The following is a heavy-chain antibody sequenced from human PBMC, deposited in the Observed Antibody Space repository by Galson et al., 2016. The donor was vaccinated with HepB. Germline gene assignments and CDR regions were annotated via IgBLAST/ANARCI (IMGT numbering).Heavy chain of an antibody. CDR1: GGSISSGGYY. J-gene: IGHJ4*02. CDR3: ARGEGAGEYFDY. CDR2: IYYSGST. V-gene: IGHV4-31*03. D-gene: IGHD7-27*01. Sequence: TLSLTCSVSGGSISSGGYYWSWIRQHPGKGLEWIGYIYYSGSTYYNPSLKSRVTISVDTSKNQFSLKLIPVTAADTAVYYWARGEGAGEYFDYGGQGTLVTVSS.